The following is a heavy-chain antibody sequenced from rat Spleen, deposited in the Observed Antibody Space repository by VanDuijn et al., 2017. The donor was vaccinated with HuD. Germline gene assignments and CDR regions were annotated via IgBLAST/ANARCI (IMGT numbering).Heavy chain of an antibody. Sequence: EVQLVESDGGLVQPGRSLKLSCAASGFIFSDYHLAWVRQAPTKGLEWVATISYDGSSTYYRDSVKGRFTISRDNAKSTLYLQMDSLRSEDTATYYCARQQLLFDYWGQGVMVTVSS. CDR3: ARQQLLFDY. CDR2: ISYDGSST. J-gene: IGHJ2*01. V-gene: IGHV5-29*01. CDR1: GFIFSDYH. D-gene: IGHD1-10*01.